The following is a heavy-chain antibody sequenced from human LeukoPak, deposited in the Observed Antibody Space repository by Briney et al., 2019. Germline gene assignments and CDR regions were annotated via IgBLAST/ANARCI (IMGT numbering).Heavy chain of an antibody. J-gene: IGHJ4*02. CDR3: ARDYDILTGYSVSFDY. Sequence: ASVKVSCTASGCTFTGYYMHWVREAPGQGLEWMGWINPNSGGTNYAQKFQGRVTMTRDTSISTAYMELSRLRSEDMAVYYCARDYDILTGYSVSFDYWGQGTLVTVSS. CDR1: GCTFTGYY. CDR2: INPNSGGT. D-gene: IGHD3-9*01. V-gene: IGHV1-2*02.